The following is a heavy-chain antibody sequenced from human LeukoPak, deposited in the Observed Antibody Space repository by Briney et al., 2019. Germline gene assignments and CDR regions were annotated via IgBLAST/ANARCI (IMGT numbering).Heavy chain of an antibody. CDR2: IIPNSGAT. J-gene: IGHJ4*02. D-gene: IGHD2-21*01. CDR3: ARVQDTIRPFDY. Sequence: ASVKVSCKASGYTFTAYHMHWVRQAPGQGLEWMGRIIPNSGATNYAQKLQGRVTMTTDTSTSTAYMELRSLRSDDTAVYYCARVQDTIRPFDYWGQGTLVTVSS. V-gene: IGHV1-2*06. CDR1: GYTFTAYH.